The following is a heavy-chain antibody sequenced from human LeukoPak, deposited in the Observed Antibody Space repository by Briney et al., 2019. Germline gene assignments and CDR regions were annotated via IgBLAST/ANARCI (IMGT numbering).Heavy chain of an antibody. Sequence: PGRSLRLSCAASGFTFSSYGMHWVRQAPGNGLEWVAVISYDGSNKYYADSVKGRFTISRDNSKNTLYLQMNSLRAEDTAVYYCAKDKGKTTVTYYYFDYWGQGTLVTVSS. D-gene: IGHD4-17*01. J-gene: IGHJ4*02. V-gene: IGHV3-30*18. CDR2: ISYDGSNK. CDR3: AKDKGKTTVTYYYFDY. CDR1: GFTFSSYG.